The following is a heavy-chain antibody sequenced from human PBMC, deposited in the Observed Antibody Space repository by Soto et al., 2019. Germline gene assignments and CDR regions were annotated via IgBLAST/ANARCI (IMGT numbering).Heavy chain of an antibody. CDR2: IYYSGST. D-gene: IGHD3-3*01. J-gene: IGHJ4*02. V-gene: IGHV4-39*01. Sequence: SETLSVTCPVSGGYLSSSSYYWGWISQPPGKGLEWIGSIYYSGSTYYNPSLKSRVTISVDTSKNQFSLKLSSVTAADTAVYYCARHDFQFRLCFDYWGQGTLVTVSS. CDR3: ARHDFQFRLCFDY. CDR1: GGYLSSSSYY.